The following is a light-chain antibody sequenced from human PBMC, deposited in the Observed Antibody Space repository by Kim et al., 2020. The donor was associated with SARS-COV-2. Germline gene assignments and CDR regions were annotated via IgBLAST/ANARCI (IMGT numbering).Light chain of an antibody. Sequence: EIVLTQSPGTLSLSPGERATLSCRASQSVSTNYLAWYQQKPGQAPRLLIYGASSRATGIPDRFSGSGSGTDFTLTITRLEPEDSAVYYCQQYDSSPSFTFGPGTKVEIK. CDR3: QQYDSSPSFT. V-gene: IGKV3-20*01. CDR2: GAS. CDR1: QSVSTNY. J-gene: IGKJ3*01.